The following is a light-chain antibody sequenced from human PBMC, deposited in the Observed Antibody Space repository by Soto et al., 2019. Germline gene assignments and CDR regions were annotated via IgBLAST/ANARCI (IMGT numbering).Light chain of an antibody. V-gene: IGKV3-20*01. Sequence: EIVLTQSPGTLSLSPGERATLSCRASQSVSSSYLAWYQQKPGQAPRLLIYGASSRATDIPDRFSGSGSGTDFTLTISRLEPEDFAVYYCQQYGGSAWAFGQGTKVEIK. J-gene: IGKJ1*01. CDR1: QSVSSSY. CDR3: QQYGGSAWA. CDR2: GAS.